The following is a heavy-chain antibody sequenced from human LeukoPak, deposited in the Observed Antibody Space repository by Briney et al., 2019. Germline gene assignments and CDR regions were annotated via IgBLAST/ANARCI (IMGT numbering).Heavy chain of an antibody. D-gene: IGHD2/OR15-2a*01. CDR3: ARHAGAFSR. CDR1: GFTFSNYW. Sequence: GGSLRLSCAASGFTFSNYWMTWVRQAPGKGLEWVANIKQDGSEKYYVDSVKGRFTISRDNAKNSLYLQMNSLRAADTAVYYCARHAGAFSRWGQGTLVTVSS. CDR2: IKQDGSEK. V-gene: IGHV3-7*05. J-gene: IGHJ4*02.